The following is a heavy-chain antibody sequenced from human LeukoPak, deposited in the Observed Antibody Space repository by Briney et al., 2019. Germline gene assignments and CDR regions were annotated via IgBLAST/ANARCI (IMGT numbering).Heavy chain of an antibody. Sequence: SETLSLTCAVYGGSFSGYYWSWIRPPPGEGLEWIGEINHSGSTNYNPSLKSRVTISVDTSKNQFSLTLSSVTAADTAVYYCARSLIAVAGVDYWGQGTLVTVSS. CDR2: INHSGST. D-gene: IGHD6-19*01. V-gene: IGHV4-34*01. CDR1: GGSFSGYY. CDR3: ARSLIAVAGVDY. J-gene: IGHJ4*02.